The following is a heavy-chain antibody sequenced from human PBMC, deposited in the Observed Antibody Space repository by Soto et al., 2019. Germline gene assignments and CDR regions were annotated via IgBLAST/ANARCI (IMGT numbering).Heavy chain of an antibody. CDR2: IYPGDSDT. V-gene: IGHV5-51*01. CDR3: ARHHGSPGSYFGMDV. Sequence: PGESLKISCTGSGYSFSSYCINWVLQMPWKGLEWMGIIYPGDSDTRYSPSFQGQVTISVDKSINTAYLQWRGLKASDTAVYYCARHHGSPGSYFGMDVWGRGTTVTVSS. CDR1: GYSFSSYC. J-gene: IGHJ6*02. D-gene: IGHD6-13*01.